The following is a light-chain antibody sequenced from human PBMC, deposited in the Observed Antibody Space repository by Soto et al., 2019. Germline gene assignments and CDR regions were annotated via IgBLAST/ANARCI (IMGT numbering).Light chain of an antibody. Sequence: QSVLTQPPSASGSPGQSVTISCTGTSSDVGGYNYVSWYQHHPGKAPKLMIYEVTKRPSGVPDRFSGSKSGNTASLTVSGLQAEDEADYYCSSYTGSDTSYVFGTGTMVTVL. V-gene: IGLV2-8*01. CDR1: SSDVGGYNY. CDR3: SSYTGSDTSYV. CDR2: EVT. J-gene: IGLJ1*01.